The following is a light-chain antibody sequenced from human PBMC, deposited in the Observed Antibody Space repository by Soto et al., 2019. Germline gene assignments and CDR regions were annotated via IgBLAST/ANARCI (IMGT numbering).Light chain of an antibody. V-gene: IGKV3D-20*02. J-gene: IGKJ5*01. CDR2: GAS. CDR3: QQRSDWPIT. CDR1: QSVSSNY. Sequence: ESVLTQSPGTLSLSPGERATLSCRASQSVSSNYLTWYQHKPGQAPRLLIYGASSRATGIPVRFSGSGSGTDFTLAINRLEPDDFAVYYCQQRSDWPITFGQGTRLENK.